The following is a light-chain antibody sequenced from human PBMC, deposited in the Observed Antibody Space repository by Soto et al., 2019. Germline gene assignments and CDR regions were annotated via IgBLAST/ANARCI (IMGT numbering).Light chain of an antibody. CDR2: AAS. V-gene: IGKV1-9*01. Sequence: IQLTQSPSFLSASVGDRVTITCRASPGISSYLAWYQQKPGKAPKLLIYAASTLQSGVPSRFSGSGSGTEFTLTISSLQPEDFATYYCQQLNSYPLTFGGGTKWIS. CDR3: QQLNSYPLT. CDR1: PGISSY. J-gene: IGKJ4*01.